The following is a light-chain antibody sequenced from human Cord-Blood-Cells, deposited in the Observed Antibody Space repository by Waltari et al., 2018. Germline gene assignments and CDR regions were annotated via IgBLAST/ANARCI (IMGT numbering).Light chain of an antibody. CDR1: QGISNS. CDR3: QQYYSTPFT. V-gene: IGKV1-NL1*01. Sequence: DIQMTQSPSSLSASVGDSVTITCRASQGISNSLDWYQQKPGKAPKLLLYAASRLESGVPSRFSGSGSGTDYTLTISSLQPEDFATYYCQQYYSTPFTFGQGTRLEIK. J-gene: IGKJ5*01. CDR2: AAS.